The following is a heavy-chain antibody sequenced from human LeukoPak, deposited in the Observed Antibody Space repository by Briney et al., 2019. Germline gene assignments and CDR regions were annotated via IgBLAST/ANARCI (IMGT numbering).Heavy chain of an antibody. J-gene: IGHJ4*02. D-gene: IGHD6-6*01. CDR1: GYSFTSYG. V-gene: IGHV1-18*01. CDR3: ARDLSIADIVY. Sequence: ASVKVSCKASGYSFTSYGISWVRQAPGQGLEWMGWISAYNGNTNYAQKLQGRVTMTTDTSTSTAYMELRSLRSDDTAIYYCARDLSIADIVYWGQGTLVTVSS. CDR2: ISAYNGNT.